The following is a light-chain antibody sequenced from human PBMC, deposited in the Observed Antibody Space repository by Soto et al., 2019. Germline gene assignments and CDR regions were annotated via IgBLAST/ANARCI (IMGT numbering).Light chain of an antibody. Sequence: EIVLTQSPATLSVSPGESATLSCRASQSVSSNLAWYQQQPGQAPRLLIYGASTRATGIPARFIGSGSGTEFTLTISSLQSEDFAVYSCQQYNSWPPPDPFGQGTKVEIK. CDR2: GAS. CDR3: QQYNSWPPPDP. V-gene: IGKV3-15*01. J-gene: IGKJ1*01. CDR1: QSVSSN.